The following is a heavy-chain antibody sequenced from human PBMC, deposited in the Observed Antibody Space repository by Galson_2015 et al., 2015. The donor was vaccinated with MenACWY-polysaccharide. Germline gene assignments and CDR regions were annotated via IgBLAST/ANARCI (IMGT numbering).Heavy chain of an antibody. V-gene: IGHV3-74*01. CDR3: ARAGANYCSGGNCFFNWFDP. D-gene: IGHD2-15*01. CDR1: GFTFNTHW. J-gene: IGHJ5*02. Sequence: SLRLSCAASGFTFNTHWMHWVRQAPGKGLLWVSRINRDGSNTDYADSVKGRFTISRDNAKNTLFLQMNSLRAEDTAVYYCARAGANYCSGGNCFFNWFDPWGQRTLVNVSS. CDR2: INRDGSNT.